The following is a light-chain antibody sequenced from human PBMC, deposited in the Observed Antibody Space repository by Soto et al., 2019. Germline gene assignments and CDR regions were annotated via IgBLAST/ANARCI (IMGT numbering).Light chain of an antibody. CDR1: NIGSTS. Sequence: SYELTQPPSVSVAPGQTATITCGRDNIGSTSVHWYQQKPGQAPVLVVYDDTDRPSGIPERFSGSNSANTATLTITRVEAGDEAGYYCHVWNTRDDHWVFGGGTMLTVL. CDR3: HVWNTRDDHWV. CDR2: DDT. V-gene: IGLV3-21*02. J-gene: IGLJ3*02.